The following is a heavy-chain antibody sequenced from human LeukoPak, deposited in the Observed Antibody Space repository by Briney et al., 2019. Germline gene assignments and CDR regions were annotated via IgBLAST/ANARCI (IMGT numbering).Heavy chain of an antibody. D-gene: IGHD3-3*02. CDR3: ASTSTNYYYYGMDV. CDR2: IYSGGST. V-gene: IGHV3-53*04. CDR1: GFTVSSNY. J-gene: IGHJ6*02. Sequence: GGSLRLSCAASGFTVSSNYMSWVRQAPGKGLEWVSVIYSGGSTYYADSVKGRFTISRHNSKNTLYLQMNSLRAEDTAVYHCASTSTNYYYYGMDVWGQGTTVTVSS.